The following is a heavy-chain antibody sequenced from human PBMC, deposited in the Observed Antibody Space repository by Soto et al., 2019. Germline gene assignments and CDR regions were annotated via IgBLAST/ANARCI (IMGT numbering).Heavy chain of an antibody. J-gene: IGHJ3*02. CDR3: ARHPPQFGEGGGAFDI. D-gene: IGHD3-10*01. CDR1: GYSFTSYW. CDR2: IYPGDSDT. V-gene: IGHV5-51*01. Sequence: PGESLKISCKGSGYSFTSYWIGWVRQMPGKGLEWMGIIYPGDSDTRYSPSFQGQVTISADKSISTAYLQWSSLKASDTAMYYCARHPPQFGEGGGAFDIWGQGTMVTVSS.